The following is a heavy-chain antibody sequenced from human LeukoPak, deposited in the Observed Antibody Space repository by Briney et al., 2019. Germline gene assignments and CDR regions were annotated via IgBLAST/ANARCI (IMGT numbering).Heavy chain of an antibody. V-gene: IGHV3-21*01. CDR3: ARVPGSGITNNHIDY. CDR1: GFTFSSYS. D-gene: IGHD3-10*01. Sequence: GGSLRLSCAVSGFTFSSYSMNWVRQAPGKGLEWVSSISSSSSYIYYADSVKGRFTISRDNAENSLYLQMNSLRAEDTAVYYCARVPGSGITNNHIDYWGQGTLVTVSS. J-gene: IGHJ4*02. CDR2: ISSSSSYI.